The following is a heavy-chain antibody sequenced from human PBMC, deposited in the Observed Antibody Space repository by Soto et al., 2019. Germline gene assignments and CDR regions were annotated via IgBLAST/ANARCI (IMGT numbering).Heavy chain of an antibody. J-gene: IGHJ6*02. V-gene: IGHV3-33*01. CDR1: GFTFSSYG. CDR3: AREYGGNSYYYYGMDV. D-gene: IGHD2-21*02. Sequence: VQLVESGGGVVQPGRSLRLSCAASGFTFSSYGMHWVRQAPGKGLEWVAVIWYDGSNKYYADSVKGRFTISRDNSKNTLYLQMNSLRAEDTAVYYCAREYGGNSYYYYGMDVWGQGTTVTVSS. CDR2: IWYDGSNK.